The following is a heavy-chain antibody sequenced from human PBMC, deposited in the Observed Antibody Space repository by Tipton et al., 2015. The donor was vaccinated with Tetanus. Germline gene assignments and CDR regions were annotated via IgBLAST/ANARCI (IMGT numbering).Heavy chain of an antibody. CDR2: IYYSGST. CDR1: GGSISSYY. Sequence: TLSLTCTVSGGSISSYYWSWIRQPPGKGLEWIGYIYYSGSTNYNPSLKSRVTISVDTSKNQFSLKLSSVTAADTAVYFCARGLIDDFLGSRIYFDSWGPGTLVTVSS. CDR3: ARGLIDDFLGSRIYFDS. D-gene: IGHD3-16*01. J-gene: IGHJ4*02. V-gene: IGHV4-59*01.